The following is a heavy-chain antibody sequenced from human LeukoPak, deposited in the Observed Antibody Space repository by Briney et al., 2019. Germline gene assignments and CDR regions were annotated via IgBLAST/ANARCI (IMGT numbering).Heavy chain of an antibody. Sequence: GEXLKTSFKGSGSSFTSYWIGWVRQMPGKGLEWMGIIYPGDSDTRYSPSFQGQVTISADKSISTAYLQWSSLKASDTAMYYCARSELRYFDYWGQGTLVTVSS. J-gene: IGHJ4*02. CDR1: GSSFTSYW. V-gene: IGHV5-51*01. D-gene: IGHD1-7*01. CDR3: ARSELRYFDY. CDR2: IYPGDSDT.